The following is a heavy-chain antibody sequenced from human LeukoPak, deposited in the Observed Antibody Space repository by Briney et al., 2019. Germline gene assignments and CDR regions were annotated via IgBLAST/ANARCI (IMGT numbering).Heavy chain of an antibody. CDR2: IGNDGADT. D-gene: IGHD2-15*01. J-gene: IGHJ5*02. CDR3: AKPDYSRSNWFDP. CDR1: GFTFSIYA. V-gene: IGHV3-23*01. Sequence: PGGSLRLSCAASGFTFSIYAMSWVRQAPGKGLQWVSTIGNDGADTYYADSVKGRFTISRDNSKNTLYLQMDSLRAEDTAIYYCAKPDYSRSNWFDPWGQGTLVTVSS.